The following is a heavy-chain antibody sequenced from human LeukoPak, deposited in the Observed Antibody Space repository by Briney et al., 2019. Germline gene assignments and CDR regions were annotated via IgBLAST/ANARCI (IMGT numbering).Heavy chain of an antibody. J-gene: IGHJ6*03. CDR3: ARDGLQDYYYYYMDV. V-gene: IGHV3-21*01. CDR1: GFTFSSYN. D-gene: IGHD5-24*01. CDR2: ISSSSNYI. Sequence: GGSLRLSCAASGFTFSSYNMNWVRQAPGKGLEWVASISSSSNYIYYVDSVKGRFTISRDNAKNSLYLQMNSLRAEDTAVYYCARDGLQDYYYYYMDVWGKGTTVTVSS.